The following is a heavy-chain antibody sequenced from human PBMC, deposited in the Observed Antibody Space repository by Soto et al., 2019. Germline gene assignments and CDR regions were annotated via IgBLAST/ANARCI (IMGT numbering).Heavy chain of an antibody. CDR2: IKSKTDGGTT. J-gene: IGHJ4*01. D-gene: IGHD3-22*01. CDR1: GFTFSNAW. Sequence: WGSLRLSCAASGFTFSNAWINWVGQAPGKGLEWVGRIKSKTDGGTTDYAEPVKGRFAISRDDPNNMVYLQMNSLKIEDTAVYYSTTASYSTIIIVRFDYWGHGTLVTVSS. CDR3: TTASYSTIIIVRFDY. V-gene: IGHV3-15*07.